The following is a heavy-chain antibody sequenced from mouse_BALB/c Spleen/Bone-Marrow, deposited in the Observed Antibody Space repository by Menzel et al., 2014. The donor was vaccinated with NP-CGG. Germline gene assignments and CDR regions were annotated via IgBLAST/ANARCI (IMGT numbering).Heavy chain of an antibody. D-gene: IGHD2-10*01. V-gene: IGHV2-2*02. J-gene: IGHJ4*01. CDR3: ASPYYGNYVYAMDY. CDR1: GLSLTSYG. CDR2: IWSGGST. Sequence: QVQLKESGPGLVQPSQSLSITCTVSGLSLTSYGVHWVRQSPGKGLEWLGVIWSGGSTDYNAAFISRLGISKDNSKSQVFFKMNSLQANDTAIYYCASPYYGNYVYAMDYWGQGTSVTVSS.